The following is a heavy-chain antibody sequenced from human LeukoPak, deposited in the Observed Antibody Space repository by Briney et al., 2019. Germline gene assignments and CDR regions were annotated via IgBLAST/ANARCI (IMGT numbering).Heavy chain of an antibody. Sequence: ASVKVSCRASGYTFSGYFMHWVRQAPGQGLEWMGRIIPILGIANYAQKFQGRVTITADKSTSTAYMELSSLRSEDTAVYYCARKGSSSLGSASAPTPSFD. D-gene: IGHD6-13*01. CDR1: GYTFSGYF. J-gene: IGHJ3*01. CDR3: ARKGSSSLGSASAPTPSFD. CDR2: IIPILGIA. V-gene: IGHV1-69*02.